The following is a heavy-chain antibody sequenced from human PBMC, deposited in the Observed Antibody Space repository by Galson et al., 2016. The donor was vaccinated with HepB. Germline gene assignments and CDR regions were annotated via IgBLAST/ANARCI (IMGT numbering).Heavy chain of an antibody. Sequence: SETLSLTCTVSGGSISSSDYYWGWIRQPPGKGLDWIGSISYSGTTDYNPSLRNRITIFIDTSKNQFSLKLSSVTAADTALYFCPGHGPKVRGWWGKWFDPWGPGTLVTVSS. CDR2: ISYSGTT. CDR3: PGHGPKVRGWWGKWFDP. CDR1: GGSISSSDYY. D-gene: IGHD2-8*02. J-gene: IGHJ5*02. V-gene: IGHV4-39*01.